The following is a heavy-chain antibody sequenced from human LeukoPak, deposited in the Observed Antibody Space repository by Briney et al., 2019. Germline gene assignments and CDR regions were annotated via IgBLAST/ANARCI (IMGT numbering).Heavy chain of an antibody. CDR3: ARRLRYYYDSSGSYDAFDI. V-gene: IGHV5-51*01. Sequence: GESLKISCKGSGYSFTSYWIGWVRQIPGKGLEWMGIIYPGDSDTRYSPSFQGQVTISADKSISTAYLQWSSLKASDTAMYYCARRLRYYYDSSGSYDAFDIWGQGTMVTVSS. CDR1: GYSFTSYW. J-gene: IGHJ3*02. CDR2: IYPGDSDT. D-gene: IGHD3-22*01.